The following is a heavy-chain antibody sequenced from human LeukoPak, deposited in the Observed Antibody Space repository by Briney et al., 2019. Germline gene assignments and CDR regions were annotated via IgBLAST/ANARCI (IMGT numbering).Heavy chain of an antibody. V-gene: IGHV4-59*08. J-gene: IGHJ2*01. CDR1: GGSISSYY. Sequence: SETLSLTCTVSGGSISSYYWSWIRQPPGKGLEWIGYIYYSVSTNYNPSLKSRVTISVDTSKNQFSLKLSSVTAADTAVYYCARRDGYTFDLWGRGTLVTVSS. D-gene: IGHD5-12*01. CDR3: ARRDGYTFDL. CDR2: IYYSVST.